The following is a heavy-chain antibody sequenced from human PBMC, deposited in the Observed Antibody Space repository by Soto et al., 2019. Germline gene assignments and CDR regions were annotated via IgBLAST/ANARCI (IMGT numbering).Heavy chain of an antibody. CDR2: INPDNGNT. V-gene: IGHV1-3*01. D-gene: IGHD2-15*01. J-gene: IGHJ5*02. CDR3: ARGIATGQLDP. CDR1: GYTFTRYT. Sequence: ASVKVSCKASGYTFTRYTMNWVRQAPGQRLEWMGWINPDNGNTKSSQKFQDRVIITRDTSASTAYMDLSSLRSEDTAVYYCARGIATGQLDPWGQGTLGTVSS.